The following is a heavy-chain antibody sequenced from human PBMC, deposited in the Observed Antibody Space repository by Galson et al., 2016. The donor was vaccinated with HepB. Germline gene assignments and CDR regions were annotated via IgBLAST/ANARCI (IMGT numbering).Heavy chain of an antibody. CDR1: GGSIRSYY. V-gene: IGHV4-4*07. Sequence: ETLSLTCTVSGGSIRSYYWSWIRQPAGKGLEWIGRVYTSGNTNYNPSLKSRIPMSVDTSKNQFSLKLYPVTAADTAVYYCARPLIGTRGAFDIWGQGTMVTVSS. CDR2: VYTSGNT. D-gene: IGHD2-2*01. CDR3: ARPLIGTRGAFDI. J-gene: IGHJ3*02.